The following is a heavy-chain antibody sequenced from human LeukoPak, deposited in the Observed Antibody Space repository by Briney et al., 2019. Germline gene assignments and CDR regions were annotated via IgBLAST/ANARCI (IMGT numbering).Heavy chain of an antibody. CDR3: AKARYCDYGHYFDY. CDR1: GFTFDDYA. CDR2: ISWNGGSI. J-gene: IGHJ4*02. D-gene: IGHD4-17*01. V-gene: IGHV3-9*01. Sequence: PGRSLRLSCAASGFTFDDYAMHWVRQAPGKGLEWVSGISWNGGSIGYADSVKGRFTISRDKAKNSLYLQMNSLRAEDTALYYCAKARYCDYGHYFDYWGQGTLVTVSS.